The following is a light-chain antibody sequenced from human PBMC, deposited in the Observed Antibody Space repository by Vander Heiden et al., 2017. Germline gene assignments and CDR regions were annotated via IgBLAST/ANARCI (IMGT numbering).Light chain of an antibody. CDR2: GNF. V-gene: IGLV1-40*01. J-gene: IGLJ2*01. CDR1: SSNIGAGLD. CDR3: QSYDNSLKSVV. Sequence: QSVRTQPRSVSGAPGQRGTIACTGSSSNIGAGLDIHWYRHLPGTAPKLLIYGNFKRPSGVPDRFSGSKSGTSASLAVTGLQAEDEADYYCQSYDNSLKSVVFGGGTKLTVL.